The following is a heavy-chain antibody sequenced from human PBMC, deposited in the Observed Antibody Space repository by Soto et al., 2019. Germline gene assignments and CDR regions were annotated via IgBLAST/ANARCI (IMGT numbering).Heavy chain of an antibody. D-gene: IGHD6-13*01. V-gene: IGHV3-9*01. J-gene: IGHJ1*01. CDR2: ISWNSGSI. CDR3: AKDFLAQQRTRGVHNGSAPRAYRTSVPGSAVQ. Sequence: TPGKGLWWVSGISWNSGSIGYADSVKGRFTISRDNAKNSLYLQMNSLRAEDTALYYCAKDFLAQQRTRGVHNGSAPRAYRTSVPGSAVQ.